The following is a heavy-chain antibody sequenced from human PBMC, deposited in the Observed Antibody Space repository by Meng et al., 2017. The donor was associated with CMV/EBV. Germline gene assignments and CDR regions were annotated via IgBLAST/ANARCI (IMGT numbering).Heavy chain of an antibody. Sequence: LSCTPSVFPFTDYSMRYIRHAPVNVLAWVSYISTSGSTIYYASSVKGRFTISRDNAQNSLYLQMNSLRAEDTAVYSCARSYYGEGYWGQGTLVTVSS. V-gene: IGHV3-11*04. CDR1: VFPFTDYS. J-gene: IGHJ4*02. D-gene: IGHD3-10*01. CDR2: ISTSGSTI. CDR3: ARSYYGEGY.